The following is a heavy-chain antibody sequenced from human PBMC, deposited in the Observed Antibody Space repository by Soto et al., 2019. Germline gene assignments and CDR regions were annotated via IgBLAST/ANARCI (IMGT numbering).Heavy chain of an antibody. D-gene: IGHD3-10*01. CDR3: ARDKRQLALLGRYGSNRNMNSEDGVDV. CDR2: IKQDGSDK. CDR1: GFPFSSYW. V-gene: IGHV3-7*01. J-gene: IGHJ6*02. Sequence: EVLLVQSGGGLVRPGGSLRLSCAASGFPFSSYWMDWVRQAPGKGLEWVANIKQDGSDKFYVDSVKGRFTISRDNSKNALYIQIHNLRAEDTGVYYCARDKRQLALLGRYGSNRNMNSEDGVDVWGQGTTVTVCS.